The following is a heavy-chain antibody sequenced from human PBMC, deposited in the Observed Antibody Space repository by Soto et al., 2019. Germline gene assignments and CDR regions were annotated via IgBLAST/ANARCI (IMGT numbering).Heavy chain of an antibody. Sequence: GGSLRLSCAAYGFTFSSYWMSWVRQASGKGLEWVANIKQDGSEKYFVDSVKGRFTISRDNAKNSLYLQMNSLRAEDTAVYYCARVFGGYPIYYFDYWGQGTLVTVSS. CDR3: ARVFGGYPIYYFDY. V-gene: IGHV3-7*05. J-gene: IGHJ4*02. D-gene: IGHD2-15*01. CDR2: IKQDGSEK. CDR1: GFTFSSYW.